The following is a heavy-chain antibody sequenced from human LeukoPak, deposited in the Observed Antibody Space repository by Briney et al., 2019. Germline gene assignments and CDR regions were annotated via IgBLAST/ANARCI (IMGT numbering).Heavy chain of an antibody. V-gene: IGHV4-30-4*01. CDR1: GGSISSGDYY. Sequence: SETLSLTCTVSGGSISSGDYYWSWIRQPPGKVLEWIAYIYHSGSTYYDPSLKSRVIISVDTSQNQFSLKLSSVTAADTAVYYCARGPGGYFDYWGQGTLVTVSS. CDR2: IYHSGST. D-gene: IGHD3-10*01. CDR3: ARGPGGYFDY. J-gene: IGHJ4*02.